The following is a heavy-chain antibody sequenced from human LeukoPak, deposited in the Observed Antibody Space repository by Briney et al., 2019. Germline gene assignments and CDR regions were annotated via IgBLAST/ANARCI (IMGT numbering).Heavy chain of an antibody. J-gene: IGHJ4*02. V-gene: IGHV1-2*02. CDR2: INPNSGGT. Sequence: ASVKVSCKASGYTFTGYYMHWVRQAPGQGLEWMGWINPNSGGTNYAQKFQGRVTMTRDTSISTAYMELSSLRSEDTAVYYCATDRIAAAGPGYWGQGTLVTVSS. D-gene: IGHD6-13*01. CDR1: GYTFTGYY. CDR3: ATDRIAAAGPGY.